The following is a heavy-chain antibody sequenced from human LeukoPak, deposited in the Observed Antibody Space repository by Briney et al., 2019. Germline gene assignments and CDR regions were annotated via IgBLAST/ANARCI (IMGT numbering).Heavy chain of an antibody. CDR2: ISAYNGNT. CDR3: ARDRRYDYVWGSYRPGWDY. CDR1: GYTFTSYG. V-gene: IGHV1-18*04. J-gene: IGHJ4*02. Sequence: ASVKVSCKASGYTFTSYGISWVRQAPGQGLEWMGWISAYNGNTNYAQKLQGRVTMTTDTPTSTAYMELRSLRSDDTAVYYCARDRRYDYVWGSYRPGWDYWGQGTLVTVSS. D-gene: IGHD3-16*02.